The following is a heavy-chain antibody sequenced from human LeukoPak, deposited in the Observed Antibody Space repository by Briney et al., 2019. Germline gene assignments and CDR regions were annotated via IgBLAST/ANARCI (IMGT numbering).Heavy chain of an antibody. Sequence: GGSLRLSCAASGFTFSSYGMHWVRQAPGKGLEWVAVIWYDGSNKYYADSVKGRFTISRDNSKNTLYLQVNSLRAEDTAVYYCAKVRLLWFGELLSRGLDTFDIWGPGTMVTVSS. CDR3: AKVRLLWFGELLSRGLDTFDI. CDR1: GFTFSSYG. J-gene: IGHJ3*02. V-gene: IGHV3-33*06. D-gene: IGHD3-10*01. CDR2: IWYDGSNK.